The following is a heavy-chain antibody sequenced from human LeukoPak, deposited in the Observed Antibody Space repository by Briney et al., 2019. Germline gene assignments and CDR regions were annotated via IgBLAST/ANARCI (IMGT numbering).Heavy chain of an antibody. D-gene: IGHD3-3*01. CDR3: AREAYYNFWSGQNEN. CDR1: GYTFTSYY. J-gene: IGHJ4*02. Sequence: ASVKVSCKASGYTFTSYYMHWVRQAPGQGLQWMGWINTKSGDTNYAQKFQGRVTITRDTSLNTIYLEISRLKSDDTSVYFCAREAYYNFWSGQNENWGQGTLVTVSS. CDR2: INTKSGDT. V-gene: IGHV1-2*02.